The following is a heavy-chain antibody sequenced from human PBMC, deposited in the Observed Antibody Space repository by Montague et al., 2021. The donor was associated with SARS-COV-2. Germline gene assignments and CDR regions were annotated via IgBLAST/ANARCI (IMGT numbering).Heavy chain of an antibody. D-gene: IGHD3-3*01. Sequence: TLSLTCTVSGGSISSGGYYWSWIRQHPGKGLEWIGYTYYSGSTYYNPSLKSRVTISVDTSKNQYSLKLSSVTAADTAVYYCARVVTIFGVGDTFDYWGQGTLVTVSS. CDR3: ARVVTIFGVGDTFDY. V-gene: IGHV4-31*03. CDR2: TYYSGST. CDR1: GGSISSGGYY. J-gene: IGHJ4*02.